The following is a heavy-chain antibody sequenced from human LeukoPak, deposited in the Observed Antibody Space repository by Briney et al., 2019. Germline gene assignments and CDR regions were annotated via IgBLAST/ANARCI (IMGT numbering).Heavy chain of an antibody. CDR2: VCYEGSNK. D-gene: IGHD4-17*01. CDR1: GFTLSSYG. V-gene: IGHV3-33*06. J-gene: IGHJ6*03. Sequence: GGTLRPSSAASGFTLSSYGMHGVRQAPGKGLEWVAVVCYEGSNKYYADPVKRRFTISRDNSKNTLYLQMNSLRAEDTAVYYCAKEIYGDYVEHYYYYYMDVWGKGTTVTVSS. CDR3: AKEIYGDYVEHYYYYYMDV.